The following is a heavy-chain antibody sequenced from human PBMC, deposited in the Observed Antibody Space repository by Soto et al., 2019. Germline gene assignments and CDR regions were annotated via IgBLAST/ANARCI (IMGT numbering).Heavy chain of an antibody. CDR3: ATHFSVVVVAATDSVFDY. Sequence: ASVKVSCKVSGYTLTELSMHWVRQAPGKGLEWMGGFDPEAGETIYAQKFQGRVTMTEDTSTDTAYMELSSLRSEDTAVYYCATHFSVVVVAATDSVFDYWGQGTLVTVSS. V-gene: IGHV1-24*01. CDR2: FDPEAGET. D-gene: IGHD2-15*01. J-gene: IGHJ4*02. CDR1: GYTLTELS.